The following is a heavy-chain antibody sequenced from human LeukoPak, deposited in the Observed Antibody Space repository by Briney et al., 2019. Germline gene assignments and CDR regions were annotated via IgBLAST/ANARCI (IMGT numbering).Heavy chain of an antibody. D-gene: IGHD1-26*01. CDR1: GFTFNDYY. Sequence: GGSLRLSCAASGFTFNDYYMSWIRQAPGKGLEWVSYISGSGSSIYYADSVKGRFTISRDNSKNTLYLQMNSLRAEDTAVYYCAKGTGLLYYMDVWGKGTTVTVSS. J-gene: IGHJ6*03. CDR2: ISGSGSSI. V-gene: IGHV3-11*01. CDR3: AKGTGLLYYMDV.